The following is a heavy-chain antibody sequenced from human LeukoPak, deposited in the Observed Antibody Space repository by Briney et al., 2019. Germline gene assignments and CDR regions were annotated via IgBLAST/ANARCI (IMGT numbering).Heavy chain of an antibody. Sequence: PGGSLRLSCAASGFTFSSYWMSWVRQAPGKGLEWVANIKQDGSEKYYVDSVKGRFTISRDNAKNSLYLQMNSLRAEDTAVYYCARGILRFWSGYYHFDYWGQGTLVTVSS. V-gene: IGHV3-7*01. CDR2: IKQDGSEK. CDR1: GFTFSSYW. J-gene: IGHJ4*02. CDR3: ARGILRFWSGYYHFDY. D-gene: IGHD3-3*01.